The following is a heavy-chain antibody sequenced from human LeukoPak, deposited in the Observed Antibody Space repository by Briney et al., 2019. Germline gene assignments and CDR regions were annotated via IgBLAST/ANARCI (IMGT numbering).Heavy chain of an antibody. CDR2: IKQDGTEK. J-gene: IGHJ4*02. V-gene: IGHV3-7*04. CDR3: ARVQARYYDSSGYSDY. Sequence: GGSLRLSCTASGFIFSNYWMRWVRQAPGKGLELVANIKQDGTEKYYVDSVKGRFTISRDNAKNSLYLQMNSLRAEDTAVYYCARVQARYYDSSGYSDYWGQGTLVTVSS. D-gene: IGHD3-22*01. CDR1: GFIFSNYW.